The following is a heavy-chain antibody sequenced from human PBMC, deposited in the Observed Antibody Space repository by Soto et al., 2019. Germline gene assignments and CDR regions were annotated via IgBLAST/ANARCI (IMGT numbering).Heavy chain of an antibody. CDR3: AAEGMELLSGRFGYYYYGMDV. D-gene: IGHD1-7*01. CDR2: IVVGSGNT. V-gene: IGHV1-58*01. Sequence: PSVKVSCKASGFTFTSSAVQWVRQARGQRLEWIGWIVVGSGNTNYAQKFQERVTITRDMSTSTAYMELSSLRSEDTAVYYCAAEGMELLSGRFGYYYYGMDVWGQGTTVTVSS. CDR1: GFTFTSSA. J-gene: IGHJ6*02.